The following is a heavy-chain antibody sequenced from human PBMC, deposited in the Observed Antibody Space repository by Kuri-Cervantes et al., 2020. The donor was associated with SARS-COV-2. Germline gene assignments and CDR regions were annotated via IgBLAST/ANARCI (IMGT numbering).Heavy chain of an antibody. CDR3: ARDETVTMVRGVIIRPEIAPVWGSFDY. CDR1: GFTFSSYS. CDR2: ISSSSYI. J-gene: IGHJ4*02. V-gene: IGHV3-21*01. D-gene: IGHD3-10*01. Sequence: GESLKISCAASGFTFSSYSMNWVRQAPGKGLEWVSSISSSSYIYYADSVKGRFTISRDNAKNSLYLQMNSLRAEDTAVYYCARDETVTMVRGVIIRPEIAPVWGSFDYWGQGTLVTVSS.